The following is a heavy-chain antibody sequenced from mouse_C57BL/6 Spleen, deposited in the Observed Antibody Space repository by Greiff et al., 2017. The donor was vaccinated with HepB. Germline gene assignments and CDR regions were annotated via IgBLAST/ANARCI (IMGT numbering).Heavy chain of an antibody. J-gene: IGHJ4*01. D-gene: IGHD4-1*01. V-gene: IGHV1-81*01. CDR2: IYPRSGNT. CDR3: VTGTDAMDY. CDR1: GYTFTSYG. Sequence: QVQLQQSGAELARPGASVKLSCKASGYTFTSYGISWVKQRTGQGLEWIGEIYPRSGNTYYNEKFKGKATLTADKSSSTAYMELRSLTSEDSAVYFCVTGTDAMDYWGQGTSVTVSS.